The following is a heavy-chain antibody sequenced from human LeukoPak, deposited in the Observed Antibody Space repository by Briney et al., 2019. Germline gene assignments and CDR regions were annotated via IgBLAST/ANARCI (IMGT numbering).Heavy chain of an antibody. CDR2: ISWNSGSI. D-gene: IGHD3-10*01. V-gene: IGHV3-9*01. CDR3: ARVITMVRGVITPFDNWFDP. J-gene: IGHJ5*02. CDR1: GFTFDDYA. Sequence: GGSLRLSCAASGFTFDDYAMHWVRQAPGKGLEWVSGISWNSGSIGYADSVKGRFTISRDNAKNSLYLQMNSLRAEDTAVYYCARVITMVRGVITPFDNWFDPWGQGTLVTVSS.